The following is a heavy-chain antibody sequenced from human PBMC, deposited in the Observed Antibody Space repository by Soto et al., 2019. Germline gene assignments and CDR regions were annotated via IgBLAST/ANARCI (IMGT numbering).Heavy chain of an antibody. CDR2: INPNSGGT. Sequence: QVQLVQSGAEVKKPGASVKVSCKASGYTFTGYYMHWLRQAPGQGLEWMGWINPNSGGTKYAQKFQGKVTMTNDTYISTAYMELSRLGSDDTAVYYCARGDLDSSANYYAGWFDPWGQGTLVTVSS. CDR3: ARGDLDSSANYYAGWFDP. D-gene: IGHD3-22*01. CDR1: GYTFTGYY. V-gene: IGHV1-2*02. J-gene: IGHJ5*02.